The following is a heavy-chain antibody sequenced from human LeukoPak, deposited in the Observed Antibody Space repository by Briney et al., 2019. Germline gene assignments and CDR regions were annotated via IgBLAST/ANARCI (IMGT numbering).Heavy chain of an antibody. V-gene: IGHV1-8*03. CDR1: GYTFTSYD. CDR3: ARSGNFRHYYYYYYYMDV. Sequence: ASVKVSCKASGYTFTSYDINWVRQATGQGLEWMGWMNPNSGNTGYAQKFQGRVTITRNTSISTAYMELSSLRSEDTAVYYCARSGNFRHYYYYYYYMDVWGKGTTVTVSS. D-gene: IGHD4-23*01. CDR2: MNPNSGNT. J-gene: IGHJ6*03.